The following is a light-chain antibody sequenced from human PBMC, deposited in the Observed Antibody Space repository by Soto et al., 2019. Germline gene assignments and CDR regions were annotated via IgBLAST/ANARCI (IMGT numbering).Light chain of an antibody. V-gene: IGKV3-20*01. CDR2: AAS. CDR3: QQYGSSGT. Sequence: EVVTTQSPATLSVSPGERATLSCRASQGLGTNLAWHQQKPGQAPRLLIYAASTRATGVPGRFSGSGSGTDFTLTISRLEPEDFAVYYCQQYGSSGTFGQGTKVDI. J-gene: IGKJ1*01. CDR1: QGLGTN.